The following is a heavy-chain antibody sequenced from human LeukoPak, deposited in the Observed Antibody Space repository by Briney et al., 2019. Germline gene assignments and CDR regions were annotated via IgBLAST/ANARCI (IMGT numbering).Heavy chain of an antibody. CDR1: GFTFSSYG. D-gene: IGHD3-10*01. CDR3: ARETPSGYYFDY. CDR2: ISYDGSNK. V-gene: IGHV3-30*03. Sequence: GGSLRLSCAASGFTFSSYGMQWVRQAPGKGLEWVAVISYDGSNKYYADSVKGRFTISRDNSKNTLYLQMNSLRAEDTAVYYCARETPSGYYFDYWGQGTLVTVSS. J-gene: IGHJ4*02.